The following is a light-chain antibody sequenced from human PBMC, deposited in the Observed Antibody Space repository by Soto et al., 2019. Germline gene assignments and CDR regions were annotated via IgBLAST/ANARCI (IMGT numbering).Light chain of an antibody. CDR2: EGD. Sequence: QSVLTQPASVSGSPGQSITISCSGTSSDVGSYNLVSWYQQYSGKVPKLIIYEGDKRPSGVSNRFSGSKSGNTASLTISGLEDEDEADYYCCSYAGSSTVFGGGTKLTVL. CDR1: SSDVGSYNL. J-gene: IGLJ3*02. CDR3: CSYAGSSTV. V-gene: IGLV2-23*01.